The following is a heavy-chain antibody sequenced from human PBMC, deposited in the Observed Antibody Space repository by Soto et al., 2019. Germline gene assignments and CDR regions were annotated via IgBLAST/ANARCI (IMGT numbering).Heavy chain of an antibody. D-gene: IGHD3-22*01. V-gene: IGHV3-48*01. CDR3: ARDFFRVVGQYYYMDV. Sequence: EVQLVESGGGLVQPGGSLRLSCAASGFTFSSYSMNWVRQAPGKGLEWVSYISSSSSTIYYADSVKGRFTISRDNAKNSLYLQMNSLRAEDTAVYYCARDFFRVVGQYYYMDVWGKGTTVTVSS. CDR1: GFTFSSYS. J-gene: IGHJ6*03. CDR2: ISSSSSTI.